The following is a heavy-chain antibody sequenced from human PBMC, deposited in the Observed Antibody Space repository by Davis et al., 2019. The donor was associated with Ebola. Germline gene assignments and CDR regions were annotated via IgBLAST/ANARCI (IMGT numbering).Heavy chain of an antibody. V-gene: IGHV4-31*03. CDR3: ARVQRDYYDSSGYRYFDL. Sequence: PSETLSLTCTVSGGSISSGGYYWSWIRQHPGKGLEWIGYIYYSGSTYYNPSLKSRVTMSVDTSKNQFSLKLSSVTAADTAVYYCARVQRDYYDSSGYRYFDLWGRGTLVTVSS. D-gene: IGHD3-22*01. CDR2: IYYSGST. J-gene: IGHJ2*01. CDR1: GGSISSGGYY.